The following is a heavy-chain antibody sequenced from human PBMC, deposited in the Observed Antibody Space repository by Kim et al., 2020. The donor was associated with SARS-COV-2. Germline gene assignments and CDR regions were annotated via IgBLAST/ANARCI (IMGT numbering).Heavy chain of an antibody. CDR2: ISSSSSYI. CDR3: ARDLQGFSGPLEWLQFDY. J-gene: IGHJ4*02. CDR1: GFTFSSYS. V-gene: IGHV3-21*01. D-gene: IGHD3-3*01. Sequence: GGSLRLSCAASGFTFSSYSMNWVRQAPGKGLEWVSSISSSSSYIYYADSVKGRFTISRDNAKNSLYLQMNSLRAEDTAVYYCARDLQGFSGPLEWLQFDYWGQGTLVTVSS.